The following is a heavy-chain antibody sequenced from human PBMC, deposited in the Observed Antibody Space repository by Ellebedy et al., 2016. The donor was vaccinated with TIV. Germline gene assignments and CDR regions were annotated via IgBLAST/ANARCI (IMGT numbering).Heavy chain of an antibody. CDR1: GFTFSTYW. J-gene: IGHJ4*02. CDR3: ATDISGWYKY. Sequence: GESLKISCVASGFTFSTYWMSWVRQAPGKGLEWVAKIRQDGGEKNYLDSVKGRFTISRDNAKNSLSLQMNSLRAEDTAVYYCATDISGWYKYWGQGTLVTVST. V-gene: IGHV3-7*03. CDR2: IRQDGGEK. D-gene: IGHD6-19*01.